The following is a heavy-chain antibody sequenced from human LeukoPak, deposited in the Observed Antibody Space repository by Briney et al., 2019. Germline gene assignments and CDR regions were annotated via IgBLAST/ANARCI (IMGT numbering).Heavy chain of an antibody. CDR3: ARAPFFYDGSDPT. V-gene: IGHV4-34*01. CDR1: SGSFSNYF. CDR2: INHSGNT. Sequence: SETLSLTCAVYSGSFSNYFWSWIRQPPGKGLEWIGEINHSGNTNYNPSLKSRVTISVDTSKNQFSLMLSSVTAADTAVYYCARAPFFYDGSDPTWGQGTLVTVSS. J-gene: IGHJ5*02. D-gene: IGHD3-22*01.